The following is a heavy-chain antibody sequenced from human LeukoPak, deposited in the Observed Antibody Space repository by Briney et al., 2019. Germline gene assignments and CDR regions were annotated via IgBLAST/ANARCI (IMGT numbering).Heavy chain of an antibody. J-gene: IGHJ4*02. CDR3: AKLPSTRSVPLPFDY. D-gene: IGHD3-10*01. CDR2: ISSSGGTT. Sequence: GGSLRLSCAASGFTFSSYAMSWVRQVLGGGLELVSPISSSGGTTYYADSVRGRFTISRDNSKNTQYLQMNNLRVEDTAVYYCAKLPSTRSVPLPFDYWGQGTQVTVSS. V-gene: IGHV3-23*01. CDR1: GFTFSSYA.